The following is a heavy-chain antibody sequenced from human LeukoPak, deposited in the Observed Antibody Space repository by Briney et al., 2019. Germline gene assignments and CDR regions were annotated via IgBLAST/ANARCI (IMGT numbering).Heavy chain of an antibody. CDR1: GYIFTNYG. D-gene: IGHD2-8*02. CDR2: ISAHGNT. V-gene: IGHV1-18*04. Sequence: ASVKVSCKASGYIFTNYGIDWVRQAPGQRLEWMGWISAHGNTYYAQEFQGRVTMTTDTSTGTAYMELRSLRSDDTALYYCARGRYCTGTNCFPQWLDPWGQGTLVTVSS. J-gene: IGHJ5*02. CDR3: ARGRYCTGTNCFPQWLDP.